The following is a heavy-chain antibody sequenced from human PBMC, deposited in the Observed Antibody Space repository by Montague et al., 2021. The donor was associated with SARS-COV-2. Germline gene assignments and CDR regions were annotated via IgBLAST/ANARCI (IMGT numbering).Heavy chain of an antibody. J-gene: IGHJ6*02. V-gene: IGHV4-39*07. CDR2: IYYSGST. Sequence: SETLSLTCTASGGAISSSSYYWGWIRQPPGKGLEWIGSIYYSGSTYYNPSLKSRVTISVDTSKNQFSLKLSPVTAADTAVYYCARDTRITMLVVVNRYGMDVWGQGTTVTVSS. CDR1: GGAISSSSYY. D-gene: IGHD3-22*01. CDR3: ARDTRITMLVVVNRYGMDV.